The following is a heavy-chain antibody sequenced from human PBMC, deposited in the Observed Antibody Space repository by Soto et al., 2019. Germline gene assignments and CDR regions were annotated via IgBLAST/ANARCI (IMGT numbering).Heavy chain of an antibody. J-gene: IGHJ6*02. CDR2: TYQSGSA. CDR1: GGSISSGGYS. Sequence: PSETLSLTCTVSGGSISSGGYSWTWIRQSPGKGLEWIGYTYQSGSAYYNPSLKSRVTISVDRSKNQFSLNLTSVTAADTAVYCCARDYYGMDVWGQGTTVTVSS. CDR3: ARDYYGMDV. V-gene: IGHV4-30-2*06.